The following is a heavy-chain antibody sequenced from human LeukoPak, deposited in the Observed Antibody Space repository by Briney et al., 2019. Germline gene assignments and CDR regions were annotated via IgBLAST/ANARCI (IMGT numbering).Heavy chain of an antibody. CDR2: INWNAVRV. J-gene: IGHJ4*02. V-gene: IGHV3-20*04. CDR3: ARLRNYDSSGYYFEIDY. D-gene: IGHD3-22*01. CDR1: GFTFNNYG. Sequence: GGSLRLSCTASGFTFNNYGMSWVRQAPGKGLEWVSGINWNAVRVGYADSVKGRFTISRDNAKNSLYLQMNSLRAEDTALYYCARLRNYDSSGYYFEIDYWGQGTLVTVSS.